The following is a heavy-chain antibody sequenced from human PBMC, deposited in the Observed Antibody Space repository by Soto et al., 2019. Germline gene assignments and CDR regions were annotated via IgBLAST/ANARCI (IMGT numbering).Heavy chain of an antibody. J-gene: IGHJ4*02. V-gene: IGHV1-24*01. CDR1: GYTLTELS. CDR3: ATGVITFGGVIVQHFDY. CDR2: FDPEDGET. Sequence: ASVKVSCKVSGYTLTELSMHWVRQAPGKGLEWMGGFDPEDGETIYAQKFQGRVTMTEDTSTDTAYMELSSLRSGDTAVYYCATGVITFGGVIVQHFDYWGQGTLVTVSS. D-gene: IGHD3-16*02.